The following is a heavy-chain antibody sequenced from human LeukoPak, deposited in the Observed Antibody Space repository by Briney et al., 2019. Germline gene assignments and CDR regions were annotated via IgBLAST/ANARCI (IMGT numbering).Heavy chain of an antibody. J-gene: IGHJ4*02. Sequence: GGSPRLSCAASGFMFNSYAMNWVRQAPGKGLEWVSAISGSGGSTYYADSVKGRFTISRDNSKNTLYLQMNSLRAEDTAVYYCVKPAASRKVAYYFDYWGQGTLVTVSS. CDR1: GFMFNSYA. CDR2: ISGSGGST. V-gene: IGHV3-23*01. CDR3: VKPAASRKVAYYFDY. D-gene: IGHD6-13*01.